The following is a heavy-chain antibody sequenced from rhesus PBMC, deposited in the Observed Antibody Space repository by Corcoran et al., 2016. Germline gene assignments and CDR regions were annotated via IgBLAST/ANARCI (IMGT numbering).Heavy chain of an antibody. D-gene: IGHD6-31*01. CDR2: IYGSSGRT. CDR3: ARKDSSGWYYFDY. J-gene: IGHJ4*01. Sequence: QVQLQESGPGLVKPSETLSLTCAVSGYSISSNYWSWIRQPPGKGLEWIGYIYGSSGRTYYNPSLKSRVTISTDTSKNQFSLKLSSVTAADTAVYYCARKDSSGWYYFDYWGQGVLVTVSS. CDR1: GYSISSNY. V-gene: IGHV4-147*01.